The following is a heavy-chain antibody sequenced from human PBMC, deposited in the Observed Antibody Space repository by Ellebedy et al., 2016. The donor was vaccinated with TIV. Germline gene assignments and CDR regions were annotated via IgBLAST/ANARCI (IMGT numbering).Heavy chain of an antibody. CDR3: ARGRTTGI. J-gene: IGHJ4*02. CDR1: GFTFTSYG. Sequence: GESLKISCAASGFTFTSYGMHWVRQAPGKGPEWVAVIWYVGRNKQYEDSVKGRFTIARDNSTNTLYLQMNSLRAEDTAVYYCARGRTTGIWGQGTLVTVSS. CDR2: IWYVGRNK. V-gene: IGHV3-33*01. D-gene: IGHD1-14*01.